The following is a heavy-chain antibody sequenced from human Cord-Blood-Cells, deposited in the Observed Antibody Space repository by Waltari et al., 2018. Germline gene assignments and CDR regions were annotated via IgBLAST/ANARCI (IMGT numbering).Heavy chain of an antibody. D-gene: IGHD3-10*01. V-gene: IGHV4-38-2*01. CDR3: ARGQSYYGSGSYYYFDY. Sequence: QVQLQESGPGLVKPSETLSLTCAVSGYSISSGYYWGWIRQPPGKGLEWIGSIYHRGVTYYTQTLKSRVTISVDTAKNQFSLKLSSVTAADTAVYYCARGQSYYGSGSYYYFDYWGQGTLVTVSS. CDR1: GYSISSGYY. CDR2: IYHRGVT. J-gene: IGHJ4*02.